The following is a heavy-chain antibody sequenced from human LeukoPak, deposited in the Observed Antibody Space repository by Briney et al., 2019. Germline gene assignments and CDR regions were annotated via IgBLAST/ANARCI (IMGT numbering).Heavy chain of an antibody. CDR3: ARVFY. V-gene: IGHV3-74*01. CDR1: GFTFSSYW. Sequence: GGSLRLSCAASGFTFSSYWMHWVRQAPGKGLVWVSRISDGGSTTTYADSVKGRFTISRDNSKNTLYLQMNSLRAEDTAVYYCARVFYWGQGTLVTVSS. J-gene: IGHJ4*02. CDR2: ISDGGSTT.